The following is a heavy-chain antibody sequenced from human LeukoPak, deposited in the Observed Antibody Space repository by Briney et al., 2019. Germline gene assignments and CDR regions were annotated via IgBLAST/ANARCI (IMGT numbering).Heavy chain of an antibody. D-gene: IGHD2-15*01. J-gene: IGHJ5*02. CDR2: IYYSGST. Sequence: NPSETLSLTCTVSGGSITSTSFYWGWIRQPPGKGLAWLGSIYYSGSTYDNPSLKSRVTISVDRSKNQFSLKLSSVTAADTAVYYCARGKVDRRYCPPFGPWGQGILVTVSS. CDR3: ARGKVDRRYCPPFGP. V-gene: IGHV4-39*01. CDR1: GGSITSTSFY.